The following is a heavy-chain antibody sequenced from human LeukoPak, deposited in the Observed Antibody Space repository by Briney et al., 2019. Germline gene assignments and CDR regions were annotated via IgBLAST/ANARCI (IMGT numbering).Heavy chain of an antibody. CDR2: INPSGGST. CDR1: GYTFTSYY. Sequence: ASVKVSCKASGYTFTSYYMHWVRQAPGQGLEWMGIINPSGGSTSYAQKFQGRVTMTRDTSTSTVYMELSSLRSEDTAVYYCARDITSAAAQYYFDYWGQGTLVTVSS. D-gene: IGHD6-13*01. V-gene: IGHV1-46*01. J-gene: IGHJ4*02. CDR3: ARDITSAAAQYYFDY.